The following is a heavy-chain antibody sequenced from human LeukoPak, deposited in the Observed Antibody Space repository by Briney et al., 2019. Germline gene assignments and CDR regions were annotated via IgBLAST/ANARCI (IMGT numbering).Heavy chain of an antibody. CDR1: GFTFSSYW. CDR3: ARVGTGGGNYFRSYYDR. CDR2: IKEDGSEK. V-gene: IGHV3-7*01. Sequence: GGPLRLSCAASGFTFSSYWMGWFCQAPGRGLEWVANIKEDGSEKNYVDSVKGRFSISRDNAENSLYLQMNSLRVEDTAMYYCARVGTGGGNYFRSYYDRWGQGTLVTVSS. J-gene: IGHJ4*02. D-gene: IGHD2/OR15-2a*01.